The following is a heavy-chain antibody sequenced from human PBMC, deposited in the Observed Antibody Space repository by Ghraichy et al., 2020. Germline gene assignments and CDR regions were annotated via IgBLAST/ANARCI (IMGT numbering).Heavy chain of an antibody. CDR2: FSSSGRTI. V-gene: IGHV3-48*02. J-gene: IGHJ4*02. CDR1: GFTFSSYS. D-gene: IGHD4-17*01. Sequence: GVLNISCAASGFTFSSYSMNWVRQAPGKGLEWLSYFSSSGRTIYYADSVKGRFTISRDNAKNSLYLQMDSLRDEDTAVYYCARGGYGDYYYDSWGQGTLVTVSS. CDR3: ARGGYGDYYYDS.